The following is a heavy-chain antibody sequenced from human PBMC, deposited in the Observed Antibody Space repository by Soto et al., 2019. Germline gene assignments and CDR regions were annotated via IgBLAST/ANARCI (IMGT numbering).Heavy chain of an antibody. CDR1: GFTFSSYA. D-gene: IGHD3-3*01. CDR2: VSGSGDST. J-gene: IGHJ4*02. CDR3: AKVGDYDVWSGYPYFDY. V-gene: IGHV3-23*01. Sequence: EVQLLESGGGLVQPGGSLRLSCVASGFTFSSYAMSWVRQAPGKGLEWVSGVSGSGDSTYYADSVKGRFTISRDNSKNTVYLQISSLRAEVTSTYYCAKVGDYDVWSGYPYFDYWGQGTLVTVSS.